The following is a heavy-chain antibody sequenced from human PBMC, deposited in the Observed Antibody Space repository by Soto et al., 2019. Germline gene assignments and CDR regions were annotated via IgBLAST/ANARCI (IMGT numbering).Heavy chain of an antibody. J-gene: IGHJ5*02. V-gene: IGHV4-39*01. CDR3: ARPHSSSWYWWFDP. D-gene: IGHD6-13*01. Sequence: SETLSLTCTVSGGSISSSSYCWGWIRQPPGKGLEWIGSIYYSGSTYYNPSLKSRVTISVDTSKNQFSLKLSSVTAADTAVYYCARPHSSSWYWWFDPWGQGTLVTVSS. CDR2: IYYSGST. CDR1: GGSISSSSYC.